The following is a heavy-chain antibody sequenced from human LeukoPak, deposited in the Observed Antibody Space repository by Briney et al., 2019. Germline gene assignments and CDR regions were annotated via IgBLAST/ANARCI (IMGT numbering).Heavy chain of an antibody. V-gene: IGHV1-69*05. CDR1: GRTFSSYA. D-gene: IGHD5-18*01. Sequence: SAKVSCKASGRTFSSYAISWVRQAPGQGLEWMGRIIPIFGTANYAQKFLGRVTITTDESTSTAYMELSSLRSEDTAVYYCARSIQLWDRGWDYYYTDVCGKGTTVTVSS. J-gene: IGHJ6*03. CDR3: ARSIQLWDRGWDYYYTDV. CDR2: IIPIFGTA.